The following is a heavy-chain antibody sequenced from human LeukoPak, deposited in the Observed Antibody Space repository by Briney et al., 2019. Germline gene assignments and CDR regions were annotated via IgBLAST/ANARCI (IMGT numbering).Heavy chain of an antibody. J-gene: IGHJ1*01. Sequence: SETLSLTCAVYGGSFSGYYWSWIRQPPGKGLEWIGEINHSGSTNYNPSLKSRVTILVDTSKNQFSLKLSSVTPADTAVYYCARGHSPVTTKVSYFQHWGQGTLVTVSS. CDR2: INHSGST. V-gene: IGHV4-34*01. D-gene: IGHD4-17*01. CDR1: GGSFSGYY. CDR3: ARGHSPVTTKVSYFQH.